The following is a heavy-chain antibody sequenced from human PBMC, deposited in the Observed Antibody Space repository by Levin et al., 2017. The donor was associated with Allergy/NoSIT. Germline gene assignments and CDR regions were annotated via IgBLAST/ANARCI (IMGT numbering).Heavy chain of an antibody. CDR1: GFTFSSYS. D-gene: IGHD5-12*01. CDR2: ISSSSSYI. Sequence: GGSLRLSCAASGFTFSSYSMNWVRQAPGKGLEWVSSISSSSSYIYYADSVKGRFTISRDNAKNSLYLQMNSLRAEDTAVYYCARGTERGYSGYDSRYYFDYWGQGTLVTVSS. CDR3: ARGTERGYSGYDSRYYFDY. J-gene: IGHJ4*02. V-gene: IGHV3-21*01.